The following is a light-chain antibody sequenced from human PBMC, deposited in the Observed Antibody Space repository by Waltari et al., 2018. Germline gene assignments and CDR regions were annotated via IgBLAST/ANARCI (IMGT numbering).Light chain of an antibody. V-gene: IGKV4-1*01. CDR3: QQYYNWPRT. J-gene: IGKJ1*01. Sequence: DIVMTQSPDSLAVSLGERATINCKSSQTILHNPNNNYYLAWYQQKPGQPPKLLIYWASTRESGVPDRFSGSGSGTEFTLTISSLQSDDFAVYYCQQYYNWPRTFGQGTKVEI. CDR2: WAS. CDR1: QTILHNPNNNYY.